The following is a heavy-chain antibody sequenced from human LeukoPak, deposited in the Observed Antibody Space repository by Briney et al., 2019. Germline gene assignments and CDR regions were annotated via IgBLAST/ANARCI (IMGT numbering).Heavy chain of an antibody. CDR2: ISSSGSTI. Sequence: GGSLRLSCAASGFTFSSYWMSWVRQAPGKGLEWVSYISSSGSTIYYADSEKGRFTISRDNAKNSLYLQMNSLRAEDAAVYYYARVGWNYLPSSYYFDYWGQGTLATVSS. V-gene: IGHV3-48*04. D-gene: IGHD1-7*01. CDR1: GFTFSSYW. J-gene: IGHJ4*02. CDR3: ARVGWNYLPSSYYFDY.